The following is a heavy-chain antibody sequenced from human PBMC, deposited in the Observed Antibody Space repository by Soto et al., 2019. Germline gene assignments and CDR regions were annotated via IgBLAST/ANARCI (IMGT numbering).Heavy chain of an antibody. CDR1: GFTFRSYE. CDR3: ARVLEGAFDI. V-gene: IGHV3-48*03. J-gene: IGHJ3*02. Sequence: GGSLRLSCAASGFTFRSYEMNWVRQAPGKGLGWVSYISSSGSTIYYADSVKGRFTIYRDNAKNSLYLQMNSLRAEDTAVYYCARVLEGAFDIWGQGTMVTVSS. CDR2: ISSSGSTI.